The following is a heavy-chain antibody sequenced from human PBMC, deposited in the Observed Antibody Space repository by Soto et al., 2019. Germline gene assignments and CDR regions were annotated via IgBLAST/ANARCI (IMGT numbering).Heavy chain of an antibody. V-gene: IGHV3-30-3*01. Sequence: QVQLVESGGGVVQPGTSLRLSCAASGFPFSSYAIHWVRQAPGKGLEWVAFISHDGTNKYYADPVKGRFTISRDNPKNTLYLQMNSLRAEDTAVYYCATVWGDSGRDYFDHWGQGTLVTVSS. CDR1: GFPFSSYA. CDR2: ISHDGTNK. J-gene: IGHJ4*02. CDR3: ATVWGDSGRDYFDH. D-gene: IGHD1-26*01.